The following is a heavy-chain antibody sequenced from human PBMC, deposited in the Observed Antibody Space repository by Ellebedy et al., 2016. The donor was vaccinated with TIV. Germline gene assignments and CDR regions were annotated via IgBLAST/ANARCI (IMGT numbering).Heavy chain of an antibody. D-gene: IGHD4-17*01. CDR1: GFSFRSYW. V-gene: IGHV3-7*01. J-gene: IGHJ5*02. CDR3: ARRGSYGDYAVQVNSWFDR. Sequence: PGGSLRLSCAASGFSFRSYWMSWVRQAPGKGLEWVANIYQDGSAQYYVDPVKGRFTISRDNAKNSLFMQMTSLRVEDTAVYYCARRGSYGDYAVQVNSWFDRWGRGTLVTVAS. CDR2: IYQDGSAQ.